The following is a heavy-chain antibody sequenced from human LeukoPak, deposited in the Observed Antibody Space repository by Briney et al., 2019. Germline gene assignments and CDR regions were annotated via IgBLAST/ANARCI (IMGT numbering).Heavy chain of an antibody. CDR1: GDSVSSNSAA. J-gene: IGHJ5*02. CDR3: ARNFRLWYNWNDSWFDP. CDR2: TYYRSKWYN. Sequence: SQTLSLTCAISGDSVSSNSAAWNWIRQSPSRGLEWLGRTYYRSKWYNDYAVSVKSRITINPDTSKNQFSLQLNSVTPEDTAVYYCARNFRLWYNWNDSWFDPWGQGTLVTVSS. D-gene: IGHD1-20*01. V-gene: IGHV6-1*01.